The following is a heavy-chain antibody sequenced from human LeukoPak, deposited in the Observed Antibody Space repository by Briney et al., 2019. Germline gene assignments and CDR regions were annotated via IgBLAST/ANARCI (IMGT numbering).Heavy chain of an antibody. D-gene: IGHD2-15*01. V-gene: IGHV3-21*01. CDR2: ISASSDST. CDR1: GFIFSSYS. CDR3: APICSGVTCFQTRFDS. Sequence: PGGSLRLSCVGSGFIFSSYSMNWVRQAPEKGLEWVSFISASSDSTYYADSVKGRFTISRGNAKNSLYLQIDVARVEDAAVYYCAPICSGVTCFQTRFDSWGQGILVTVSS. J-gene: IGHJ4*02.